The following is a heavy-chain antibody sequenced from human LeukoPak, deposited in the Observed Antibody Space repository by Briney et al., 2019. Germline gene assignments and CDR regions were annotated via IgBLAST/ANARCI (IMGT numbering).Heavy chain of an antibody. J-gene: IGHJ4*02. V-gene: IGHV1-2*02. Sequence: ASVKVSCKASGYTFTDSYLHWVRQAPGQGLEWVGWINPNTGGTNYAEKFQGRVTMTRDTSISTAYMELTRLRSEDTAVYYCATLSEDQAYNWNYNYWGQGTLVTVSS. CDR1: GYTFTDSY. CDR2: INPNTGGT. D-gene: IGHD1-7*01. CDR3: ATLSEDQAYNWNYNY.